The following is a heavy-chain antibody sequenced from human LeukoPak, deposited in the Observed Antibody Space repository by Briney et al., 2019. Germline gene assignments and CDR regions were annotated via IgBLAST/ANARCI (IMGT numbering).Heavy chain of an antibody. CDR3: ARDRDSYSSGLFDY. J-gene: IGHJ4*02. V-gene: IGHV1-69*05. Sequence: SVKVSCKASGGTFSSYAISWVRQAPRQGLEWMGGIIPIFGTANYAQKFQGRVTITTDESTSTAYMELSSLRSEDTAVYYCARDRDSYSSGLFDYWGQGTLVTVSS. CDR2: IIPIFGTA. CDR1: GGTFSSYA. D-gene: IGHD6-19*01.